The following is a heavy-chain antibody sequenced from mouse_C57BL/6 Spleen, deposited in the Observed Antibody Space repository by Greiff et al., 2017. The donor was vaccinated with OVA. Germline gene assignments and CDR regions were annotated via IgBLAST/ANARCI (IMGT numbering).Heavy chain of an antibody. CDR2: IDPSDSYT. J-gene: IGHJ1*03. Sequence: QVQLKQPGAELVKPGASVKLSCKASGYTFTSYWMQWVKQRPGQGLEWIGEIDPSDSYTNYNQKFKGKATLTVDTSSSTAYMQLSSLTSEDSAVYYCARKIPITTVVASRYFDVWGTGTTVTVSS. D-gene: IGHD1-1*01. CDR3: ARKIPITTVVASRYFDV. V-gene: IGHV1-50*01. CDR1: GYTFTSYW.